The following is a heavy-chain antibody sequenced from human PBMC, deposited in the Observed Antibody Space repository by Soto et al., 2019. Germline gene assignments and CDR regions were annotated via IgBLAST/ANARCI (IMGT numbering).Heavy chain of an antibody. Sequence: GESLKISCKGSGYSFTSYWISWVRQMPGKGLEWMGRIDPSDSYTNYSPSFQGHVTISADKSFSTAYLQWSSLKASDTAMYYCARPGYHDPGAFDIWGQGTMVTVSS. CDR1: GYSFTSYW. D-gene: IGHD2-15*01. V-gene: IGHV5-10-1*01. CDR3: ARPGYHDPGAFDI. CDR2: IDPSDSYT. J-gene: IGHJ3*02.